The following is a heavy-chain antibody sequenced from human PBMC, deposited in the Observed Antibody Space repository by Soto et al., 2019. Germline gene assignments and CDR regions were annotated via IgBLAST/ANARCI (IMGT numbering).Heavy chain of an antibody. J-gene: IGHJ4*02. CDR3: GSGPSTTWIDN. Sequence: PSETLSLTCAVYGGSFSGYYWGWIRQPPGKGLEWIGSIYSGGNTYYNPSLRSRLTIFVDTAKNLISLKLSSVTAADSAIYYCGSGPSTTWIDNWGLGTQVTVSS. CDR2: IYSGGNT. CDR1: GGSFSGYY. V-gene: IGHV4-34*01. D-gene: IGHD2-2*01.